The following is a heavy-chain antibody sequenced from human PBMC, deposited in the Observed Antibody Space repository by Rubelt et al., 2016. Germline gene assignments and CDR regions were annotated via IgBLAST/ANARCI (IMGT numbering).Heavy chain of an antibody. V-gene: IGHV1-8*01. Sequence: QVQLVQSGAEVKKPGASVKVSCKASGYTFTSYDINWVRQATGQGLEWMGWMNPNSGNQGYAQKFQGRVTMTRNTSISTAYRGLSSLRSEDTAVYYCARLSITSFGVVVYYYGMDVWGQGTTVTVSS. CDR1: GYTFTSYD. CDR2: MNPNSGNQ. CDR3: ARLSITSFGVVVYYYGMDV. J-gene: IGHJ6*02. D-gene: IGHD3-3*01.